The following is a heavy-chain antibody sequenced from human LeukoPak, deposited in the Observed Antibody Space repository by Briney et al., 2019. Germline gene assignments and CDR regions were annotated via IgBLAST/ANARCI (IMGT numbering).Heavy chain of an antibody. J-gene: IGHJ4*02. CDR2: VDPEDGET. D-gene: IGHD3-22*01. Sequence: ASVKVSCKVSGYTFTDYYMHWVQQAPGKGLEWMGLVDPEDGETIYAEKFQGRVTITADTSTDTAYMELSSLRSEDTPVYYCATVNYDSSGYAGYWGQGTLVTVSS. CDR1: GYTFTDYY. CDR3: ATVNYDSSGYAGY. V-gene: IGHV1-69-2*01.